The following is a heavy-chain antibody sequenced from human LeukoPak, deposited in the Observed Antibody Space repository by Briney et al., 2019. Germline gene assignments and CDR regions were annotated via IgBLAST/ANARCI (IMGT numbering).Heavy chain of an antibody. CDR3: AKGRGYYDSFDY. V-gene: IGHV3-30*18. D-gene: IGHD3-22*01. J-gene: IGHJ4*02. CDR2: ISYDGSNK. CDR1: GFTFSSYG. Sequence: PGGSLRLSCAASGFTFSSYGMHWVRQAPGKGLEWVAVISYDGSNKYYADSVKGRFTISRDNSKNTLYLQMNSLRAEDTAVYYCAKGRGYYDSFDYWGQGTLVTVSS.